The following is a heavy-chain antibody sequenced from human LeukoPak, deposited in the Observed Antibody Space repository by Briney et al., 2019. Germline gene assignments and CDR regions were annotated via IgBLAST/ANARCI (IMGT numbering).Heavy chain of an antibody. CDR2: MNPNSGNT. J-gene: IGHJ4*02. CDR3: ATHRRRYDYVWGSYRPPSFDY. D-gene: IGHD3-16*02. CDR1: GYTFTSYD. Sequence: ASVTVSCKASGYTFTSYDINWVRQATGQGLEWMGWMNPNSGNTGYSQKFQGRVTITRNTSISTAYMELSSLRSEDTAVYYCATHRRRYDYVWGSYRPPSFDYWGQGTLVTVSS. V-gene: IGHV1-8*01.